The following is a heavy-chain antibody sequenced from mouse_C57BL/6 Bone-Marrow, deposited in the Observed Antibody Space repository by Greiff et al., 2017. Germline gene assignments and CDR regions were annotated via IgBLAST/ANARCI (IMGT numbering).Heavy chain of an antibody. CDR2: INPNNGGT. CDR1: GYTFTDYY. V-gene: IGHV1-26*01. CDR3: ARGGLRHGY. J-gene: IGHJ2*01. D-gene: IGHD2-4*01. Sequence: VQLQQPGPELVKPGASVKISCKASGYTFTDYYMNWVKQSHGKSLEWIGDINPNNGGTSYNQKFKGKDTLTVDKSSSTAYMELRSLTSEDSAVYYCARGGLRHGYWGQGTTLTVSS.